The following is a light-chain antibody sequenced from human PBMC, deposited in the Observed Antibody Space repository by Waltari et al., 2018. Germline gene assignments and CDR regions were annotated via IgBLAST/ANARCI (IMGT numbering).Light chain of an antibody. CDR3: SSYAGSNAYV. J-gene: IGLJ1*01. CDR1: TKHVGGYDY. CDR2: EVS. V-gene: IGLV2-8*01. Sequence: QSALTQPPSASGSPGQSVTISCTGTTKHVGGYDYFPWYQQHPGKAPKLMIYEVSKRPSGVPDRFSGSKSGNTASLTVSGLQAEDEADYYCSSYAGSNAYVFGLGTKVTVL.